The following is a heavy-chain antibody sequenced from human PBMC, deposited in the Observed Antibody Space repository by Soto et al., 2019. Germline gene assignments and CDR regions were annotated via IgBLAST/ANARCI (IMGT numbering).Heavy chain of an antibody. V-gene: IGHV1-2*02. D-gene: IGHD6-19*01. CDR2: INPNSGGT. Sequence: ASVKVSCKASGYTFTGYYMHWVRQAPGQGLEWMGWINPNSGGTNYAQKFQGRVTMTRDTSISTAYMELSRLRSDDTAVYYCARDRKAVAGTSKINDYYGMDVWGQGTTVTVSS. J-gene: IGHJ6*02. CDR3: ARDRKAVAGTSKINDYYGMDV. CDR1: GYTFTGYY.